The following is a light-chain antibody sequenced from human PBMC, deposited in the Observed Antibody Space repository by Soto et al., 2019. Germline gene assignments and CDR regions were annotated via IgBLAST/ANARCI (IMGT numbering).Light chain of an antibody. CDR1: QSVGSF. J-gene: IGKJ5*01. V-gene: IGKV1-39*01. CDR3: QQNFNTPIT. Sequence: DFELTQSPSSLSAFVGETVTISCRASQSVGSFLCWYQQKPGTAPNLLVYAVSNLQIGVPSRFSGSGSGTSYTLTISGLQPEDFATYFCQQNFNTPITFGQGTRLE. CDR2: AVS.